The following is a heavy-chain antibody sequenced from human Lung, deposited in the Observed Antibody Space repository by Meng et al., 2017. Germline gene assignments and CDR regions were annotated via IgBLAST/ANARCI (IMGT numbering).Heavy chain of an antibody. CDR3: ARGGMYYDILTGYYSRGNYFDY. V-gene: IGHV4-61*02. CDR1: GGSISSGSYY. Sequence: LRLSCTVSGGSISSGSYYWSWIRQPAGKGLEWIGRIYTSGSTNYNPSLKSRVTISVDTSKNQFSLKLSSVTAADTAVYYCARGGMYYDILTGYYSRGNYFDYWGQGKLVNGAS. CDR2: IYTSGST. J-gene: IGHJ4*02. D-gene: IGHD3-9*01.